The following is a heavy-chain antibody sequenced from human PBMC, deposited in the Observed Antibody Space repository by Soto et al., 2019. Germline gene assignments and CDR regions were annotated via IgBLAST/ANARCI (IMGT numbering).Heavy chain of an antibody. CDR1: GASVTTFS. D-gene: IGHD3-10*01. J-gene: IGHJ3*01. Sequence: QVQLQESGPGLVEPSETLSLTCIVSGASVTTFSWNWIRHSAGKGLEWIGRIYTDGSTSYIPSLKSRITLSLDTSKNQLSFNLKFVAAADTAVYFCARDQSGAADVWGQGTMVTVA. CDR3: ARDQSGAADV. V-gene: IGHV4-4*07. CDR2: IYTDGST.